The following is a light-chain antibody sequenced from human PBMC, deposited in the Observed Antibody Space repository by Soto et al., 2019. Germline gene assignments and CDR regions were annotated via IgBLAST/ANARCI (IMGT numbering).Light chain of an antibody. Sequence: EILMTQSPATLSVSPGDRAILSCRASQSVKSNLAWFQQKPGQAPRLLIYAVSTRATGIPARFSGSGSETEFTLTVSRLQSEDDAVYYCQQCEKWPPYTFGQGTKLEIK. CDR3: QQCEKWPPYT. J-gene: IGKJ2*01. CDR1: QSVKSN. CDR2: AVS. V-gene: IGKV3-15*01.